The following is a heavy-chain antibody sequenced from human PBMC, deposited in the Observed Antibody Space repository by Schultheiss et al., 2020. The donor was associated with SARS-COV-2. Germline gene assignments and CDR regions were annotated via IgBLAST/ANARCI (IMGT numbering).Heavy chain of an antibody. V-gene: IGHV4-59*12. CDR1: GGSISSYY. Sequence: SETLSLTCTVSGGSISSYYWSWIRQPAGKGLEWIGYIYYSGSTNYNPSLKSRVTMSVDTSKNQFSLKLSSVTAADTAVYYCARGGSYYYDSSGYFGYWGQGTLVTVSS. D-gene: IGHD3-22*01. J-gene: IGHJ4*02. CDR2: IYYSGST. CDR3: ARGGSYYYDSSGYFGY.